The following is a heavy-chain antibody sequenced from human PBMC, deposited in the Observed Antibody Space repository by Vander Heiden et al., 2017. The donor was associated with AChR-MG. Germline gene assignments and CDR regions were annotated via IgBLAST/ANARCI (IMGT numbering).Heavy chain of an antibody. V-gene: IGHV3-9*01. CDR2: ISWNSGSM. CDR1: GFTFDDYA. CDR3: AKDISAASYYYYGMDV. Sequence: EVQLVQSGGGLVQPGRSLRLSCAASGFTFDDYAMHWVRQAPGKGLGWVSGISWNSGSMGYADSVKGRFTISRDNAKNSLYLQMNSLGAEDTAMYYCAKDISAASYYYYGMDVWGQGTTVTVSS. D-gene: IGHD2-2*01. J-gene: IGHJ6*02.